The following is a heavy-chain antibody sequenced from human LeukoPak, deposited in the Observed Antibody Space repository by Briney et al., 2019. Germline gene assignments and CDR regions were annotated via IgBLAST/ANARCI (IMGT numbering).Heavy chain of an antibody. Sequence: SETLSLTCAVSGGSFTDSNWWSWVRQPPGKGLEWIGEIYHSGSTNYNPSLKSRVTISVDKSKNQFSLKLSSVTAADTAVYYCARGGSGYYYAWFDPWGQGTLVTVSS. J-gene: IGHJ5*02. CDR1: GGSFTDSNW. D-gene: IGHD3-22*01. V-gene: IGHV4-4*02. CDR2: IYHSGST. CDR3: ARGGSGYYYAWFDP.